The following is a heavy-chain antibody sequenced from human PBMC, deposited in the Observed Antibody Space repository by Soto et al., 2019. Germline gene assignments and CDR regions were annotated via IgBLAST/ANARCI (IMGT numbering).Heavy chain of an antibody. CDR3: ARGTPVWFDP. D-gene: IGHD3-10*01. CDR1: GGTFSSYT. J-gene: IGHJ5*02. V-gene: IGHV1-69*02. Sequence: SVKVSCKASGGTFSSYTISWVRQAPGQGLEWMGRIIPIHGIANYAQKFQGRVTITRDTSTSTAYMELSSLRSEDTAVYYCARGTPVWFDPWGQGTLVTVSS. CDR2: IIPIHGIA.